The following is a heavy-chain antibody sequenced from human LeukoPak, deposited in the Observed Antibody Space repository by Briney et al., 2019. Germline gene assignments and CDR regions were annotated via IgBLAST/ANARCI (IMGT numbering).Heavy chain of an antibody. Sequence: SQTLSVTCAISGDSVSTNSAAWNWIRQSPSRGLEWLGRTYYRSKWYHDYAPSVQSRITINPDTSKNQFSLHLNSVTPEDTAVYYCARGKRDFDSWGQGTLVTVSS. CDR1: GDSVSTNSAA. CDR3: ARGKRDFDS. V-gene: IGHV6-1*01. J-gene: IGHJ5*01. CDR2: TYYRSKWYH. D-gene: IGHD2-21*02.